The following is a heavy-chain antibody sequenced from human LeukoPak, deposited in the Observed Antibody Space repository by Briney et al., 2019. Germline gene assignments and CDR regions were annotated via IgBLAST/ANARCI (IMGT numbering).Heavy chain of an antibody. J-gene: IGHJ4*02. D-gene: IGHD3-9*01. Sequence: GGSLRLSCAASGFTFSSYWMHWVRQAPGKGLVWVSRINSDGSSTSYADSVKGRFTISRDNAKNTLYLQMNSLRADDTAVYYCARGTGYRVFDYWGQGTLATVSS. CDR2: INSDGSST. CDR3: ARGTGYRVFDY. CDR1: GFTFSSYW. V-gene: IGHV3-74*01.